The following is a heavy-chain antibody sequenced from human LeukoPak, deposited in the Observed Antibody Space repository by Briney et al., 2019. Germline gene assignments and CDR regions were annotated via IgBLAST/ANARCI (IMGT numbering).Heavy chain of an antibody. Sequence: SVKVSCKASGGTLSSYAISWVRQAPGQGLEWMGRIIPIFGTANYAQKFQGRVTITTDESTSTAYMELSSLRSEDTAVYYCARGPLYGSGSYPLDYWGQGTLVTVSS. D-gene: IGHD3-10*01. CDR1: GGTLSSYA. CDR2: IIPIFGTA. CDR3: ARGPLYGSGSYPLDY. V-gene: IGHV1-69*05. J-gene: IGHJ4*02.